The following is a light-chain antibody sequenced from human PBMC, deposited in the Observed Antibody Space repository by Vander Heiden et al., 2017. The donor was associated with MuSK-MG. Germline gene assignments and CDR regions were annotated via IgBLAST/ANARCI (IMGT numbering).Light chain of an antibody. CDR2: GNS. CDR3: QSYDSSLSGWV. Sequence: HSVLTPPPSGSAAPGQRVTTSCTGSSSNIGAGYDVHWYQQLPGTAPKLLIYGNSNRPSGVPDRFSGSKSGTSASLAITGLQAEDEADYYCQSYDSSLSGWVFGGGTKLTVL. J-gene: IGLJ3*02. CDR1: SSNIGAGYD. V-gene: IGLV1-40*01.